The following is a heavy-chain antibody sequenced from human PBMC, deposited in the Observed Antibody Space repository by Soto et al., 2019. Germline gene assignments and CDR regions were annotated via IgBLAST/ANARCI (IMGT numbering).Heavy chain of an antibody. V-gene: IGHV1-18*01. D-gene: IGHD6-13*01. CDR1: GYTFTSYG. CDR2: ISAYNGNT. Sequence: GASVKVSFKASGYTFTSYGISWVRQAPGQGLEWMGWISAYNGNTNYAQKLQGRVTMTTDTSTSTAYMELRSLRSDDTAVYYCARGGDSSSWYIIHYYYGMDVWGQGTTVTVSS. CDR3: ARGGDSSSWYIIHYYYGMDV. J-gene: IGHJ6*02.